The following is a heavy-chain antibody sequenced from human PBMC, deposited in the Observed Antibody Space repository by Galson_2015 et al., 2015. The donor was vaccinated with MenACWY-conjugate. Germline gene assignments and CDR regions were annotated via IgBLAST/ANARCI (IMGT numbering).Heavy chain of an antibody. Sequence: QSGAEVTKPGESLTISCTGSGYSFTNFWIAWVRQMPGKGLEWVGVIDTFNSNVRYSPSFQGQVTISADESISTAYLQWSSLKASDTAMYYCARHPPGGRGLDVWGRGTTVTVSS. CDR1: GYSFTNFW. J-gene: IGHJ6*02. CDR3: ARHPPGGRGLDV. CDR2: IDTFNSNV. D-gene: IGHD1-26*01. V-gene: IGHV5-51*01.